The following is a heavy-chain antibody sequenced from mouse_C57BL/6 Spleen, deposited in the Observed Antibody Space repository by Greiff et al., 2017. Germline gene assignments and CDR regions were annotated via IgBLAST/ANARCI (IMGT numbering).Heavy chain of an antibody. D-gene: IGHD4-1*02. J-gene: IGHJ1*03. CDR2: IRNKANGYTT. CDR1: GFTFTDYY. V-gene: IGHV7-3*01. Sequence: DVMLVESGGGLVQPGGSLSLSCAASGFTFTDYYMSWVRQPPGKALEWLGFIRNKANGYTTEYSASVKGRFTISRDNSQSILYLQMNALRAEDSATYYCARYQLGEPYWYFDVWGTGTTVTVSS. CDR3: ARYQLGEPYWYFDV.